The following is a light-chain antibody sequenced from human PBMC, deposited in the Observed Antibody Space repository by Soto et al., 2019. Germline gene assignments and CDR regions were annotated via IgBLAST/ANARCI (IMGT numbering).Light chain of an antibody. V-gene: IGLV2-11*01. J-gene: IGLJ1*01. CDR2: DVA. Sequence: QSVLTQPRSVSGSPGQSVAISCTGTSSDVGGYNYVSWYQQLPGKAPKLMIYDVARRPSGVPDRFSGSKSGNTASLTISGLQAEDEADYYCYSYAGNSYVFGTGTKAPS. CDR1: SSDVGGYNY. CDR3: YSYAGNSYV.